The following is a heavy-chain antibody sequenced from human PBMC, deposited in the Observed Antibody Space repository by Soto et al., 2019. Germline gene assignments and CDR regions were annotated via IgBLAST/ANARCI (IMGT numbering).Heavy chain of an antibody. CDR1: GFTFSSYW. J-gene: IGHJ4*02. CDR2: IKQDGSEK. D-gene: IGHD4-17*01. CDR3: ARDGSYGDTGFDY. V-gene: IGHV3-7*01. Sequence: GGSLRLSCAASGFTFSSYWMSWVRQAPGKGLEWVANIKQDGSEKYYVDFVKGRFTISRDNVKNSLYLQMNSLRAEDTAVYYCARDGSYGDTGFDYWGQGTLVTVSS.